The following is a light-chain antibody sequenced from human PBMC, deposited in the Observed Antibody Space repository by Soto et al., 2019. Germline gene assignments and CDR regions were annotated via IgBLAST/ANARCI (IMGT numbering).Light chain of an antibody. J-gene: IGKJ2*01. CDR2: GAS. Sequence: DIQVTQSPSSLSASVGDTVSITCRASQNIDKYLNWYQQKPGKAPEVLIYGASSLESGVPSRFSGSVSGRDFTLTITSLRPEDFATYYCQQSFRTPQLFGQGTKLEI. CDR3: QQSFRTPQL. V-gene: IGKV1-39*01. CDR1: QNIDKY.